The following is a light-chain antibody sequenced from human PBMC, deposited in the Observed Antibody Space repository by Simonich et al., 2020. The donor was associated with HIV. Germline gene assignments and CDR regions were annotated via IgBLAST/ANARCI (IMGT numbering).Light chain of an antibody. CDR1: QSVSSN. V-gene: IGKV3-15*01. Sequence: EIVMTQSPVTLSVSPGERATLSCRASQSVSSNLAWYQQKPDQAPRLLIYGASTRATGIPARFSGSGSGTDFTLTISSMQSEDFAVYYCQQYNNWPPYTFGQGTKVEIK. CDR3: QQYNNWPPYT. CDR2: GAS. J-gene: IGKJ2*01.